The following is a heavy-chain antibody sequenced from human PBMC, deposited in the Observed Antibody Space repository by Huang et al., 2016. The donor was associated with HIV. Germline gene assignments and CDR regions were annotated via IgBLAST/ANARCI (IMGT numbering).Heavy chain of an antibody. CDR1: GFSFTSYW. J-gene: IGHJ4*02. Sequence: EVQLVQSGVEVKKPGESLKISCKGSGFSFTSYWIGWVRQMPGKGLEWMGISFPGNSNTFYSPAFQGQVTSAADKYTRTAYLQWSSLKASDSAIYYCAIHDSNDFTFDDWGQGTLVAVSS. V-gene: IGHV5-51*03. D-gene: IGHD5-18*01. CDR2: SFPGNSNT. CDR3: AIHDSNDFTFDD.